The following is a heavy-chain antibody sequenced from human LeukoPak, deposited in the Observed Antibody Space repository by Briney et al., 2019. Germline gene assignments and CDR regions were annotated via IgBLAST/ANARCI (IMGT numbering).Heavy chain of an antibody. D-gene: IGHD5-18*01. J-gene: IGHJ6*02. Sequence: GGSLRLSCAASGLTFSSHWMHWVRQAPGKGLVWVSRINSDGSSTSYADSVKGRFTISRDNAKNTLSLQMNSLRADGTAVYYCARDAVDTANAVWGQGTTVTVSS. CDR1: GLTFSSHW. CDR3: ARDAVDTANAV. CDR2: INSDGSST. V-gene: IGHV3-74*01.